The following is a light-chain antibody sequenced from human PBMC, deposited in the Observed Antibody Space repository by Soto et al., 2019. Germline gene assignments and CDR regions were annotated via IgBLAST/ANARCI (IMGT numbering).Light chain of an antibody. J-gene: IGLJ1*01. CDR3: CSYAGSSTVYV. CDR2: EGS. V-gene: IGLV2-23*01. Sequence: QSVLTQPASVSGSPGQWITISCTGTSSDVGSYNLVSWYEQHPGKAPKLMIYEGSKRPSGVSNRFSGSKSGNTASLTISGLQAEDEADYYCCSYAGSSTVYVFGTGTKVTVL. CDR1: SSDVGSYNL.